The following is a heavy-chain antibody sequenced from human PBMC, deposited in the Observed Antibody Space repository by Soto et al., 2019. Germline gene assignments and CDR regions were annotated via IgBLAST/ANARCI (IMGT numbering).Heavy chain of an antibody. Sequence: EVQLVESGGGLVQPGGSLRLSCAVSGFSFSSNGMTWARQAPGMGLEWVAHIDSTAATISYADSVRGRFTISRDHAKNSLYLNMDRLRADDPAIYFCATDPDGIYDFDYWGQGILVTVSS. V-gene: IGHV3-48*03. CDR3: ATDPDGIYDFDY. J-gene: IGHJ4*02. D-gene: IGHD1-20*01. CDR2: IDSTAATI. CDR1: GFSFSSNG.